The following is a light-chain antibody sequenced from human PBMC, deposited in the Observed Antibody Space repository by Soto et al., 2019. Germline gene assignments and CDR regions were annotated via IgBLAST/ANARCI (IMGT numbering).Light chain of an antibody. V-gene: IGKV3-20*01. CDR1: QSVAKNY. CDR2: DAS. CDR3: QQYAYSPLT. J-gene: IGKJ4*01. Sequence: EIVLTQSPGTVSLSPGESATLSCRASQSVAKNYLAWFQHKPGQSPRLLIYDASSRATGIPDRFSGSGSGTDFTLTVSRLGPEDFAVYYCQQYAYSPLTFGGGTKVDIK.